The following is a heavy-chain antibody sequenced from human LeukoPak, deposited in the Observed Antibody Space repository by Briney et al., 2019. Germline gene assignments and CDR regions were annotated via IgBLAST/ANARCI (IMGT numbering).Heavy chain of an antibody. CDR2: IYFSGSA. Sequence: SETLSLTCSVYGGSINSYYGTWIRQPPGKGLEWVGYIYFSGSATYNPSLKGRVTMSIDTSKNQFSLSLTSVTPADTAIYYCAGRLYNRGWLDQWGPGTVVTVSS. CDR1: GGSINSYY. J-gene: IGHJ5*02. CDR3: AGRLYNRGWLDQ. D-gene: IGHD1-14*01. V-gene: IGHV4-59*01.